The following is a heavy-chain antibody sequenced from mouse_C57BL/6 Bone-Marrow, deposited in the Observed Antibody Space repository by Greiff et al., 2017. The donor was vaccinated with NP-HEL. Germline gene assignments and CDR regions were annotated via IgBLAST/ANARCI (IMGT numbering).Heavy chain of an antibody. CDR1: GFTFSDYY. D-gene: IGHD1-1*01. Sequence: EVNLVESGGGLVQPGGSLKLSCAASGFTFSDYYMYWVRQTPEKRLEWVAYISNGGGSTYYPDTVKGRFTISRDNAKNTLYLQMSRLKSEDTAMYYCARHYYGSSYGYFDVWGTGTTVTVSS. J-gene: IGHJ1*03. CDR2: ISNGGGST. CDR3: ARHYYGSSYGYFDV. V-gene: IGHV5-12*01.